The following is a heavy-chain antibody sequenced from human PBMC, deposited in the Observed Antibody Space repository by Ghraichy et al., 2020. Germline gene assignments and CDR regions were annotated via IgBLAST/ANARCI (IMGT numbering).Heavy chain of an antibody. CDR3: ARDRLVVPAPHEDYYYGMDV. Sequence: GGSLRLSCAASGFTVSSNYMSWVRQAPGKGLEWVSVIYSGGSTYYADSVKGRFTISRDNSKNTLYLQMNSLRAEDTAVYYCARDRLVVPAPHEDYYYGMDVWGQGTTVTVSS. CDR1: GFTVSSNY. CDR2: IYSGGST. D-gene: IGHD2-2*01. J-gene: IGHJ6*02. V-gene: IGHV3-53*01.